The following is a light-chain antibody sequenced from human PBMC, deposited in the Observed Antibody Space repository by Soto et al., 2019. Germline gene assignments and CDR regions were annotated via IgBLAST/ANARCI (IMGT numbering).Light chain of an antibody. J-gene: IGKJ2*01. CDR2: GAS. CDR1: QSVTNNY. V-gene: IGKV3-20*01. Sequence: EIVLTQSPGTLSLSPGERATLSCRASQSVTNNYLAWYQQKPGQSPRLLLSGASTRATGIPDRFSGSGSGTDFTLTISSLQSEDFAVYYCQQYNNWPPYTFGQGTKLEIK. CDR3: QQYNNWPPYT.